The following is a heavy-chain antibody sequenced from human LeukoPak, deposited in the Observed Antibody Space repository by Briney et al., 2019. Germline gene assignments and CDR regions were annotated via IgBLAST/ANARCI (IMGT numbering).Heavy chain of an antibody. CDR3: ARTTRVTPDGRAEYFED. CDR1: GFTFSSYG. J-gene: IGHJ1*01. Sequence: GSLRLSCAASGFTFSSYGMHWVRQAPGKGLEWVGYKSGAGRDLYNPSLKSRVTISVDASENQFSLSLRSVTAADTAMYYCARTTRVTPDGRAEYFEDWGQGTLVIVSS. V-gene: IGHV4-59*03. CDR2: KSGAGRD. D-gene: IGHD4-11*01.